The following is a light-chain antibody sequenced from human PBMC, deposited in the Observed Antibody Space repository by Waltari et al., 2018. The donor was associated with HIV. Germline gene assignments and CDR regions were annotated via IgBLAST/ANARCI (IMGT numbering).Light chain of an antibody. V-gene: IGLV2-23*02. CDR3: CAYAGSTTYVI. Sequence: QSALTQPASVSGSPGQSITISCTGTSSDVGGYNLVSWYQQHPGKAPKLMIYEVSKRPSGVSHRFSGSKSCNTASLTISGLQAEDEADYYCCAYAGSTTYVIFGGGTKLTVL. CDR2: EVS. CDR1: SSDVGGYNL. J-gene: IGLJ2*01.